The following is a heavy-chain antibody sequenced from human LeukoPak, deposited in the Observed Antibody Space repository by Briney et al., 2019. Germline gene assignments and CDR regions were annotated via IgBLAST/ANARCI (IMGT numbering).Heavy chain of an antibody. Sequence: SVKVSCKASGYTFTSYGISWVRQAPGQGLEWMGWISAYNGNTNYAQKLQGRGTMTTDTSTSTAYMELRSLRSDDTAVSYCARRRGYGVLWFGELPNYYHYGMDVWGKGTTVTVSS. D-gene: IGHD3-10*01. CDR2: ISAYNGNT. V-gene: IGHV1-18*04. J-gene: IGHJ6*04. CDR1: GYTFTSYG. CDR3: ARRRGYGVLWFGELPNYYHYGMDV.